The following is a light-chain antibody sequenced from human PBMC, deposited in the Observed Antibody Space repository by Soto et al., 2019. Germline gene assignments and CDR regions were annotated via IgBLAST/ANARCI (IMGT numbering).Light chain of an antibody. V-gene: IGKV1-39*01. J-gene: IGKJ1*01. CDR2: AAS. CDR1: QNIADY. CDR3: QQSYTSPWT. Sequence: DIQMTQSPSSLSASVGDRVTITCRASQNIADYLNWYQHKPGKAPDVLIFAASSLEDGVPSRFSGSGSGTHFALTISGLQPEDFVKYYCQQSYTSPWTFGQGTKVEVK.